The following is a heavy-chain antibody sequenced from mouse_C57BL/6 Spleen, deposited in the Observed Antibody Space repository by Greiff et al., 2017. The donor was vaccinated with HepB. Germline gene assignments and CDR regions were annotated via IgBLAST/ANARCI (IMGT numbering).Heavy chain of an antibody. D-gene: IGHD2-5*01. CDR2: IYPGDGDT. V-gene: IGHV1-82*01. Sequence: QVQLQQSGPELVKPGASVKISCKASGYAFSSSWMNWVKQRPGKGLEWIGRIYPGDGDTNYNGKFKGKATLTADKSSSTAYMQLSSLTSEDSAVYFCARWFYSNYENYAMDYWGQGTSVTVSS. CDR1: GYAFSSSW. J-gene: IGHJ4*01. CDR3: ARWFYSNYENYAMDY.